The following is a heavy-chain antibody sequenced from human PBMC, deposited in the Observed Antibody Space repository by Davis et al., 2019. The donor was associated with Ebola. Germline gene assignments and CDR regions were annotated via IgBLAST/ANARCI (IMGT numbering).Heavy chain of an antibody. J-gene: IGHJ4*02. CDR2: IKQDGSEK. CDR1: GFTFSSSW. CDR3: ARSYQPLLYVGDY. V-gene: IGHV3-7*01. D-gene: IGHD2-2*02. Sequence: GESLKISCAASGFTFSSSWMSWVRQAPGKGLEWVANIKQDGSEKYYVDSVKGRFTISRDNAKNSLYLQMNSLRAEDTAVYYCARSYQPLLYVGDYWGQGTLVTVSS.